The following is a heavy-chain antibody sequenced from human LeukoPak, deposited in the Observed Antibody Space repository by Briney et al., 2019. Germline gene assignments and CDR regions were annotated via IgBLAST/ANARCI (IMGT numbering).Heavy chain of an antibody. J-gene: IGHJ4*02. V-gene: IGHV5-51*01. Sequence: GESLKISCKGSGYSFTSYWIGWVRQMPGKGLEWMGIIYPGDSDTRYSPSFQGQVTILADKSLSTAYLQLSSLKASDAAMYYCARSIVGATSDYWGQGTLVTVSS. CDR3: ARSIVGATSDY. CDR1: GYSFTSYW. D-gene: IGHD1-26*01. CDR2: IYPGDSDT.